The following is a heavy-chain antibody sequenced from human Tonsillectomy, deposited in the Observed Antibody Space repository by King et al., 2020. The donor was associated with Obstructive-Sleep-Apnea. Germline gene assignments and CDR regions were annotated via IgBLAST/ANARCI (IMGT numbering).Heavy chain of an antibody. V-gene: IGHV3-13*01. J-gene: IGHJ4*02. CDR2: LGTAGYT. Sequence: VQLVESGGGLVQPGGSLRLSCAASGFTLSTYDMHWVRQVTGKGLEWVSALGTAGYTYYPGSVKGRFTISRDNAKNSLYLQMNGLRAGDTAVYYCARGLGYCSSTSCYFDYWGQGTLVTVSS. CDR3: ARGLGYCSSTSCYFDY. D-gene: IGHD2-2*01. CDR1: GFTLSTYD.